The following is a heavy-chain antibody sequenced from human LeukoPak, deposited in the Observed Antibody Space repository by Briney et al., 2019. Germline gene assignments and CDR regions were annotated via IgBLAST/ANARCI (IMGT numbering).Heavy chain of an antibody. CDR1: GGTFSSYA. CDR2: IIPIFDTA. Sequence: SVEVSCKASGGTFSSYAISWVRQAPGQGLEWMGGIIPIFDTANYAQKFQGRVTITADESTSTAYMELSSLRSEDTAVYYCAKQESGGDFYFDYWGQGTLVTVSS. J-gene: IGHJ4*02. CDR3: AKQESGGDFYFDY. D-gene: IGHD2-21*02. V-gene: IGHV1-69*13.